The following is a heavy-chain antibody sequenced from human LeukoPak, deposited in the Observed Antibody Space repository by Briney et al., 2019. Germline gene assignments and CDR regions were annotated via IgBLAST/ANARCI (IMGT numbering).Heavy chain of an antibody. J-gene: IGHJ4*02. CDR3: GRTITIFGPLDY. V-gene: IGHV4-4*07. Sequence: LETLSLTCTVSGGSISSYYWTWIRQPAGKGLEWIGRISSSGSTNYNPSLKSRVTMSVDTSKNQFSLKLSSVTAADTAVYYCGRTITIFGPLDYWGQGTLVTVSS. D-gene: IGHD3-3*01. CDR1: GGSISSYY. CDR2: ISSSGST.